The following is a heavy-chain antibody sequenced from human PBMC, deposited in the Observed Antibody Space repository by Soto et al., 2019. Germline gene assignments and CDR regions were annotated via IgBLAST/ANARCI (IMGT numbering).Heavy chain of an antibody. CDR1: GFTFDDYA. J-gene: IGHJ6*02. CDR3: AKDMRGGSSSSRYYYGLDV. CDR2: ISWNSGTI. D-gene: IGHD6-13*01. Sequence: EVQLVESGGGLVQPGRSLRLSCAASGFTFDDYAMHWVRQAPGKGLEWVLGISWNSGTIVYADSVKGRFTISRDNAKNSLYLQMNSLRGEDTALYYGAKDMRGGSSSSRYYYGLDVWGQGTTVTVSS. V-gene: IGHV3-9*01.